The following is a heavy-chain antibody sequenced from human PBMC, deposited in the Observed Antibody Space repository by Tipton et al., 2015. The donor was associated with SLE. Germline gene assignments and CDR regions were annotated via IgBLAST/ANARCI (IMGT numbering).Heavy chain of an antibody. D-gene: IGHD3-10*01. CDR1: GYSISSGYY. CDR3: AREPRSGITMVQGVLSPNGMDV. J-gene: IGHJ6*02. V-gene: IGHV4-38-2*02. CDR2: IYHRGST. Sequence: TLSLTCTVSGYSISSGYYWGWIRQPPGKGLEWIGSIYHRGSTYYNPSLKSRVTISVDTSKNQFSLKLSSVTAADTAVYYCAREPRSGITMVQGVLSPNGMDVWGQGTTVTVSS.